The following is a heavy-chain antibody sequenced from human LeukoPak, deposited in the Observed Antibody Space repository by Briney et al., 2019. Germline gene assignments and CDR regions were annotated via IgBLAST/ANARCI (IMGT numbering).Heavy chain of an antibody. V-gene: IGHV4-61*05. CDR3: ARHGDVFDAFDI. D-gene: IGHD2-21*02. CDR2: IYASGST. CDR1: GGSISSSSYY. Sequence: SETLSLTCTVSGGSISSSSYYWGWIRQPPGKGLEWIGYIYASGSTNYNPSLKSRVTISVDTSKSHFSLRLNSVTAADTAVYYCARHGDVFDAFDIWGQGTMVTVSS. J-gene: IGHJ3*02.